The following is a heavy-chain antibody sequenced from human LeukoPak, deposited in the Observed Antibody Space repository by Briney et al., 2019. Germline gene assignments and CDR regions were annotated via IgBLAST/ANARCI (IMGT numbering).Heavy chain of an antibody. V-gene: IGHV4-61*02. CDR3: ARDGKVRGDFDY. J-gene: IGHJ4*02. CDR2: IYTSGST. Sequence: PSETLSLTCTVSGGSISSGSYYWSWIRQPAGKGLEWIGRIYTSGSTNYNPSLKSRVTISVDTSKNQFSLKLSSVTAADTAVYYCARDGKVRGDFDYWGQGTLVTVSS. CDR1: GGSISSGSYY. D-gene: IGHD3-10*01.